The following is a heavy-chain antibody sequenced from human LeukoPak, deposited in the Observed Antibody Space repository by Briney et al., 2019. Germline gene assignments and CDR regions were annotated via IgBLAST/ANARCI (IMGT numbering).Heavy chain of an antibody. CDR3: ARGARGSFPKRLSRVAAAGISYFDY. Sequence: SETLSLTCTVSGGSISSSSYYWGWTRQPPGKGLEWIGSIYYSGSTYYNPSLKSRVTISVDTSKNQFSLKLSSVTAADTAVYYCARGARGSFPKRLSRVAAAGISYFDYWGQGTLVTVSS. CDR2: IYYSGST. D-gene: IGHD6-13*01. CDR1: GGSISSSSYY. J-gene: IGHJ4*02. V-gene: IGHV4-39*01.